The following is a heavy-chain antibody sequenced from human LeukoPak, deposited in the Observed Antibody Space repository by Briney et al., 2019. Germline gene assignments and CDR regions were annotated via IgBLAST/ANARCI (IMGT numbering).Heavy chain of an antibody. V-gene: IGHV3-74*01. D-gene: IGHD2-2*01. CDR2: INSDGSST. Sequence: PGGSLRLSCAASGFTFSSYWMHWVRQAPGKGLVWVSRINSDGSSTSYADSVKGRFTISRDNAKNTLYLQMNSLRAEDTAVYYCARALCSGTSCYLGYYYGMDVWGQGTTVTVSS. J-gene: IGHJ6*02. CDR3: ARALCSGTSCYLGYYYGMDV. CDR1: GFTFSSYW.